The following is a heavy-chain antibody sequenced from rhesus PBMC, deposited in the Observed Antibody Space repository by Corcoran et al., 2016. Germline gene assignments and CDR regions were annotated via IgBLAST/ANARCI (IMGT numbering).Heavy chain of an antibody. D-gene: IGHD6-25*01. Sequence: QVTLKESGPALVKPTQTLKLTCTFSGVSISTTGTGVGWIRQPPGKALECLATIYWNESKYYSTSLRSRLTISKDTSKNQVVLTMTNMDPVDTATYYCAQLAAAGASVFDFWGQGVLVTVSS. CDR2: IYWNESK. J-gene: IGHJ4*01. CDR1: GVSISTTGTG. CDR3: AQLAAAGASVFDF. V-gene: IGHV2-95*01.